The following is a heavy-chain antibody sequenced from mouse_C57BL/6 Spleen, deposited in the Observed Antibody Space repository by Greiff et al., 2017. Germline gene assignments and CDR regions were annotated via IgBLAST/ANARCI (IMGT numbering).Heavy chain of an antibody. CDR1: GFSLTSYG. J-gene: IGHJ2*01. V-gene: IGHV2-4*01. CDR3: AGGYYFDY. Sequence: VQLQESGPGLVQPSQSLSITCTVSGFSLTSYGVHWVRQPPGKGLEWLGVIWSGGSTDYNAALITRLSISKDNSKSEVFFKMNSLQADDTAIYDWAGGYYFDYWGQGTTLTVSS. CDR2: IWSGGST.